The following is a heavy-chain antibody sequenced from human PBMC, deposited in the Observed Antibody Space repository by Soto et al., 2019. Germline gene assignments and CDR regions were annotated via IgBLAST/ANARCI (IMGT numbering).Heavy chain of an antibody. CDR2: MSHSGGC. CDR3: ARVERGTATTVVDAFDI. J-gene: IGHJ3*02. D-gene: IGHD1-1*01. Sequence: QVQLQQWGAGLLKPSETLSLTCAVYGGSVSSGSYYWSWIRQPPGKGLEWIGEMSHSGGCHFNPSLKSRVTISVDTSKNQFSLKMSSVTAADTALYYCARVERGTATTVVDAFDIWGPGTMVTVSS. V-gene: IGHV4-34*01. CDR1: GGSVSSGSYY.